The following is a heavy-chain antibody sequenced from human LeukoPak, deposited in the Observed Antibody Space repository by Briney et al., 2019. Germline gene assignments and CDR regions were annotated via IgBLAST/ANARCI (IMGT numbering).Heavy chain of an antibody. D-gene: IGHD3-22*01. J-gene: IGHJ4*02. CDR3: ARVYYYDSSGYSH. CDR2: TSYDGINK. Sequence: GRSLRLSCAASGFTFSSYGMHWVRQAPGKGLEWVAFTSYDGINKYYVDSVKGRFTISRDNSKNTLYLQMNSLRAEDTAVYYCARVYYYDSSGYSHWGQGTLVTVSS. CDR1: GFTFSSYG. V-gene: IGHV3-30*03.